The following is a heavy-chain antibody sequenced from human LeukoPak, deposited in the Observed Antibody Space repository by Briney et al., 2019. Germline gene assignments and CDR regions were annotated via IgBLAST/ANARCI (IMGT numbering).Heavy chain of an antibody. D-gene: IGHD3-10*01. V-gene: IGHV3-21*01. CDR3: AREVEGSRVLLWFGEFFDY. CDR2: ISSSSSYI. CDR1: GFTFSSYS. J-gene: IGHJ4*02. Sequence: GGSLRLSCAASGFTFSSYSMNWVRQAPGKGLEWVSSISSSSSYIYYADSVKGRFTISRDNAKNSLYLQMNSLRAEDTAVYYCAREVEGSRVLLWFGEFFDYWGQGTLVTVSS.